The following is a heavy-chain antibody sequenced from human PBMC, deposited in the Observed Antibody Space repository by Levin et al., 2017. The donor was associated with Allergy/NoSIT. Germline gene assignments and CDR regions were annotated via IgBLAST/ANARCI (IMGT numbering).Heavy chain of an antibody. V-gene: IGHV1-46*01. Sequence: GASVKVSCKASGYTFTSYYMHWVRQAPGQGLEWMGIINPSGGSTSYAQKFQGRVTMTRDTSTSTVYMELSSLRSEDTAVYYCARDYGGNSAYWYFDLWGRGTLVTVSS. CDR1: GYTFTSYY. D-gene: IGHD4-23*01. J-gene: IGHJ2*01. CDR3: ARDYGGNSAYWYFDL. CDR2: INPSGGST.